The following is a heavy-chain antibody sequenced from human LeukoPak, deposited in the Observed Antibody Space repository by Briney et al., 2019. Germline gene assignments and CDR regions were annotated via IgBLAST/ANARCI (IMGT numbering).Heavy chain of an antibody. CDR2: IIPIFGTA. Sequence: SVKVSCKASGGTFSSYAISWVRQAPGQGLEWMGGIIPIFGTANYAQKFQGRVTITADKSTSTAYMELSSLRSEDTAVYYCASNLITMVRGAQRTYAFDIWGQGTMVTASS. CDR3: ASNLITMVRGAQRTYAFDI. D-gene: IGHD3-10*01. CDR1: GGTFSSYA. V-gene: IGHV1-69*06. J-gene: IGHJ3*02.